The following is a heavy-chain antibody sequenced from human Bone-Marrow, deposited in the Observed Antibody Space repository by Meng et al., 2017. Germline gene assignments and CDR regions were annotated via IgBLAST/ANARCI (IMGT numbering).Heavy chain of an antibody. Sequence: GGSLRLSCAASGFTFSSYGMHWVRQAPGQGLEWVALIWYDGSKKYYAESVKGRFTISRDNAKNSLYLQMNSLRAEDTAVYYCARDLYGNWYFDLWGRGTLVTVSS. CDR1: GFTFSSYG. CDR2: IWYDGSKK. D-gene: IGHD3-16*01. J-gene: IGHJ2*01. CDR3: ARDLYGNWYFDL. V-gene: IGHV3-33*01.